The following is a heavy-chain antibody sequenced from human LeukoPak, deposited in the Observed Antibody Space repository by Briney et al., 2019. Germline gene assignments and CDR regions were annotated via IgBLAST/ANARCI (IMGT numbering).Heavy chain of an antibody. Sequence: SETLSLTCVVSGGSISSTSYYWGWIRQPPGKGLEWIGSIYYSGSTNYNPSLKSRVTISVDTSKNQFSLKLSSVTAADTAVYYCARRDVEMATIDYWGQGTLVTVSS. J-gene: IGHJ4*02. CDR3: ARRDVEMATIDY. V-gene: IGHV4-39*07. CDR1: GGSISSTSYY. D-gene: IGHD5-24*01. CDR2: IYYSGST.